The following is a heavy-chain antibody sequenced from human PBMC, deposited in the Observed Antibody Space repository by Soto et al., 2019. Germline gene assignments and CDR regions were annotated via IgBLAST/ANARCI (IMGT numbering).Heavy chain of an antibody. V-gene: IGHV1-18*01. Sequence: ASVKVSCKASGYTFTSYGISWVRQAPGQGLEWMGWISAYNGNTNYAQKLQGRVTMTTDTSTSTAYMELRSLRSDDTAVYYCGRKGYVFWGGYYTAIGYFDYGGRGTLVTVS. CDR3: GRKGYVFWGGYYTAIGYFDY. D-gene: IGHD3-3*01. CDR2: ISAYNGNT. J-gene: IGHJ4*02. CDR1: GYTFTSYG.